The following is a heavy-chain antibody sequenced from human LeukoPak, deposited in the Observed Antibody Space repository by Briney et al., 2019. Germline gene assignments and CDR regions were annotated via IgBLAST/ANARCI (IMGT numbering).Heavy chain of an antibody. CDR3: AKDSSGWYAYYYYYYYMDV. J-gene: IGHJ6*03. CDR2: ISGSGDTT. CDR1: GFIFSNYA. V-gene: IGHV3-23*01. D-gene: IGHD6-19*01. Sequence: GGSLRLSCATSGFIFSNYAVNWVRQAPGKGLEWISIISGSGDTTYYADSVKGRFTISRDNSKNTLYLQMNSLRAEDTAVYYCAKDSSGWYAYYYYYYYMDVWGKGTTVTISS.